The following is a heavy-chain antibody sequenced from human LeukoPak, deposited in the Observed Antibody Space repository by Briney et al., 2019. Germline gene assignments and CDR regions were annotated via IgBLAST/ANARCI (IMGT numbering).Heavy chain of an antibody. J-gene: IGHJ4*02. CDR2: INTNTGNP. Sequence: ASVKVSCKASGGTFSSYAISWVRQAPGQGLEWMGWINTNTGNPTYVQGFTGRFVFSLDTSVSTAYLQISSLKAEDTAVYYCARDPATTAGGVDYWGQGTLVTVSS. CDR3: ARDPATTAGGVDY. V-gene: IGHV7-4-1*02. CDR1: GGTFSSYA. D-gene: IGHD4-17*01.